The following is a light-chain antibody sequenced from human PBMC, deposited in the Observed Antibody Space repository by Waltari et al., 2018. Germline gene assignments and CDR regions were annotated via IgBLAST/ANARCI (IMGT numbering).Light chain of an antibody. J-gene: IGLJ2*01. CDR2: QDS. CDR1: KLEDKY. Sequence: YELTQPPSVSVSPGQTVSITCSGGKLEDKYVCWYQQKTGQSPVLVMHQDSRRPSGFPERFPGSSTGNTATLTISGTQAMDEADYYCQAWDSISDVVFGGGTRLTVL. V-gene: IGLV3-1*01. CDR3: QAWDSISDVV.